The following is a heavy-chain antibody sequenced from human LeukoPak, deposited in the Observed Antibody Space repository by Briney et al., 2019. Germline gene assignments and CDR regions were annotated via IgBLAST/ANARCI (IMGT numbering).Heavy chain of an antibody. CDR1: GDSISSGDYY. CDR2: IYYSGST. V-gene: IGHV4-39*07. Sequence: SETLSLTCTVSGDSISSGDYYWSWIRQPPGKGLEWIGSIYYSGSTYYNPSLKSRVTISVDTSKNQFSLKLSSVTAADTAVYYCARDWGPRTALDWFDPWGQGTLVTVSS. J-gene: IGHJ5*02. D-gene: IGHD3-16*01. CDR3: ARDWGPRTALDWFDP.